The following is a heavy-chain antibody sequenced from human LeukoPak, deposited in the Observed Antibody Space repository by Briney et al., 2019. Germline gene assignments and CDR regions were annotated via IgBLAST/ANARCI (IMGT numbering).Heavy chain of an antibody. D-gene: IGHD3-10*01. CDR3: AKGGGSWYFDY. J-gene: IGHJ4*02. CDR1: GFTFSNYD. V-gene: IGHV3-23*01. Sequence: GGSLKLSCAASGFTFSNYDMTWVRQAPGKGLEWVSSISGSGNRTYYADSVKGRFTISRDNSKNTLYLQMNSLGAEDTAVCYCAKGGGSWYFDYWGQGNLVTVSS. CDR2: ISGSGNRT.